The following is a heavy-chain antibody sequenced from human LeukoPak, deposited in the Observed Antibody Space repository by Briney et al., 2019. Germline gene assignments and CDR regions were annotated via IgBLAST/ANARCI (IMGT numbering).Heavy chain of an antibody. CDR3: ARGTRYCSCPSCYEGHLFDY. D-gene: IGHD2-2*01. CDR2: IYTSGST. CDR1: GGSISSYY. V-gene: IGHV4-4*07. Sequence: SETLSLTCTVSGGSISSYYWSWIRQPAGKGLEWIGRIYTSGSTNYNPSLKSRVTMSVDTSKNQFSLKLSSVTAADTAVYYCARGTRYCSCPSCYEGHLFDYWGQGTLVTVSS. J-gene: IGHJ4*02.